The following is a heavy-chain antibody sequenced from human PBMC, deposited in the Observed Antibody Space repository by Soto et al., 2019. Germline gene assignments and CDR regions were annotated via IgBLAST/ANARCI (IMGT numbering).Heavy chain of an antibody. CDR1: GFTFSNAW. CDR3: TTLFGLLDAFDI. D-gene: IGHD2-21*01. CDR2: IKSKTDGGTT. Sequence: GSLRLSCAASGFTFSNAWMSWVRQAPGKGLEWVGRIKSKTDGGTTDYAAPVKGRFTISRDDSKNTLYLQMNSLKTEDTAVYYCTTLFGLLDAFDIWGQGTMVTVSS. J-gene: IGHJ3*02. V-gene: IGHV3-15*01.